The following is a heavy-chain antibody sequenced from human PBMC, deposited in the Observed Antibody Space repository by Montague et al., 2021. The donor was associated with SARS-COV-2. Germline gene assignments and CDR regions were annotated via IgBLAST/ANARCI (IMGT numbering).Heavy chain of an antibody. CDR2: IYYSGGI. V-gene: IGHV4-59*11. Sequence: SETLSLTCTVSGGSMSDHYWAWIRQPPGKGLEWLAYIYYSGGINSNASLKSRVSMSVDRSKNQFPLKLRSVTAADTAVYYCARVARYCTNGVCQTYYYYGPDVWGQGTTVTVSS. J-gene: IGHJ6*02. CDR1: GGSMSDHY. D-gene: IGHD2-8*01. CDR3: ARVARYCTNGVCQTYYYYGPDV.